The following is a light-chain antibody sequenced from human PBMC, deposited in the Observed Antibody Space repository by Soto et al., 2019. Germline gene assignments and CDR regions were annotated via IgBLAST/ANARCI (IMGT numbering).Light chain of an antibody. CDR2: AAS. V-gene: IGKV1-8*01. CDR3: QQYDNWPLT. Sequence: AIRMTQSPSSLSASTGDRVTITCGASQGISSYLAWYQQKQGKAPKLLIYAASTLQSGVPSRLRGSGYGTEFTLTISSMQSEDFEAYLCQQYDNWPLTFGGGTKVDIK. CDR1: QGISSY. J-gene: IGKJ4*01.